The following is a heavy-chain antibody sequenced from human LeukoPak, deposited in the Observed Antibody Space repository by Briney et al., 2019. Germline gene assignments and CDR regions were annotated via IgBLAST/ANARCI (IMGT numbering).Heavy chain of an antibody. V-gene: IGHV3-7*01. CDR1: GFTFSSYW. CDR2: IKQDGSEK. D-gene: IGHD2-2*01. Sequence: GGSLRLSCAASGFTFSSYWMSWVRQAPGKGLEWVANIKQDGSEKYYVDSVKGRFTISRDNAKNSLYLQMNSLRAEDTAVYYCAYPQYGRAFDIWGQGTMVTASS. J-gene: IGHJ3*02. CDR3: AYPQYGRAFDI.